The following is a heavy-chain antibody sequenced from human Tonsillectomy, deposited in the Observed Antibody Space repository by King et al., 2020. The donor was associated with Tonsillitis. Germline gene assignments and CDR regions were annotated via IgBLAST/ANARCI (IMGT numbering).Heavy chain of an antibody. D-gene: IGHD7-27*01. CDR1: GFTFSSYG. Sequence: VQLVESGGGVVQPGRSLRLSCATSGFTFSSYGMHWVRQPPGKGLEWVAGIWYDGTDKYYADSVKGRFTISRDNSKNTLYLEMNSLRAEDTAVYYCSRDKSLGPPGDVFDIWGQGTLVTVSS. CDR2: IWYDGTDK. V-gene: IGHV3-33*01. CDR3: SRDKSLGPPGDVFDI. J-gene: IGHJ3*02.